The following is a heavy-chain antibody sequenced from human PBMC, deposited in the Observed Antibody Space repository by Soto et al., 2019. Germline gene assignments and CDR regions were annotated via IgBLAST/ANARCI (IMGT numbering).Heavy chain of an antibody. D-gene: IGHD2-2*01. CDR1: GFTFSSYS. CDR3: ARQGYCSSTSCFFWFDP. CDR2: ISSSSSTI. J-gene: IGHJ5*02. V-gene: IGHV3-48*01. Sequence: GGSLRLSYAASGFTFSSYSMNWVRQAPGKGLEWVSYISSSSSTIYYADSVKGRFTISRDNAKNSLYLQMNSLRAEDTAVYYCARQGYCSSTSCFFWFDPWGQGTLVTVSS.